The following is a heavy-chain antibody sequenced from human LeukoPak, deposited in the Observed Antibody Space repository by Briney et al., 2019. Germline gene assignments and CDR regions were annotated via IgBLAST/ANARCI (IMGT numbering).Heavy chain of an antibody. CDR1: GFTFSSYS. D-gene: IGHD5-12*01. V-gene: IGHV3-21*01. CDR3: ARDLYGGYLGLDY. J-gene: IGHJ4*02. CDR2: ISSSSSYI. Sequence: GGSLRLSCAASGFTFSSYSMNWVRQAPGKGLEWVSSISSSSSYIYYADSVKGRFTISRDNAKNSLYLQMNSLRAEDTAVYHCARDLYGGYLGLDYWGQGTLVTVSS.